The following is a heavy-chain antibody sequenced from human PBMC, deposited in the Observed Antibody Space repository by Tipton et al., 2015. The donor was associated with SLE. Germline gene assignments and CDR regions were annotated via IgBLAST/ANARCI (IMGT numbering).Heavy chain of an antibody. Sequence: TLSLTCTVSGGSISSGSYYWSWIRQPAGKGLEWIGRIYTSGSTNYNPSLKSRVTISVDTSKNQFSLKLSSVTAADTAVYYCASGLAPRFDYWGQGTLVTVSS. CDR3: ASGLAPRFDY. CDR1: GGSISSGSYY. CDR2: IYTSGST. D-gene: IGHD3/OR15-3a*01. J-gene: IGHJ4*02. V-gene: IGHV4-61*02.